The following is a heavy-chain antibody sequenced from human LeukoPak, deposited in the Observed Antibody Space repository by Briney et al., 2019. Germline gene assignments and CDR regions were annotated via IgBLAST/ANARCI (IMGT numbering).Heavy chain of an antibody. CDR1: GGSFSGYY. CDR3: ARQVTDSSSWYYYYYYMDV. J-gene: IGHJ6*03. Sequence: SETLSLTCAVYGGSFSGYYWSWIRQPPGKGLEWIGEINHSGSTNYNPSLKSRVTISVDTSKNQFSLKLSSVTAADTAVYYCARQVTDSSSWYYYYYYMDVWGKGTTVTISS. D-gene: IGHD6-13*01. CDR2: INHSGST. V-gene: IGHV4-34*01.